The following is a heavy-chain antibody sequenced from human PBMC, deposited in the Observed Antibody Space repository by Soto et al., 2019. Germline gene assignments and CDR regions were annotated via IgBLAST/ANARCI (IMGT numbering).Heavy chain of an antibody. CDR1: GDSVSSNSAA. Sequence: PSQTLSLTCAISGDSVSSNSAAWNWFRQSPSRGLEWLGRTYYRSKWHNDYAVSVKSRITINQDTSKNQISLQLNSVTPEDTAVYYCARDTGSSWSTFDYWGQGTLVTVSS. J-gene: IGHJ4*02. CDR2: TYYRSKWHN. CDR3: ARDTGSSWSTFDY. V-gene: IGHV6-1*01. D-gene: IGHD6-13*01.